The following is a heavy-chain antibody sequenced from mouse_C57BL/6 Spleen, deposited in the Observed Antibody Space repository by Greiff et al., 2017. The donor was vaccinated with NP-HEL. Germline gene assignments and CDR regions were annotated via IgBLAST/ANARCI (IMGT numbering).Heavy chain of an antibody. CDR3: ARREPYAMDY. CDR1: GFTFSDYG. J-gene: IGHJ4*01. V-gene: IGHV5-17*01. Sequence: EVMLVESGGGLVKPGGSLKLSCAASGFTFSDYGMHWVRQAPEKGLEWVAYISSGSSTIYYADTVKGRFTISRDNAKNTLFLQMTSLRSEDTAMYYCARREPYAMDYWGQGTSVTVSS. CDR2: ISSGSSTI.